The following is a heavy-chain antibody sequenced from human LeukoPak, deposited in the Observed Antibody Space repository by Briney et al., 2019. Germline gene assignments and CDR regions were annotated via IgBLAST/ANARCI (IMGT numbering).Heavy chain of an antibody. D-gene: IGHD3-22*01. J-gene: IGHJ4*02. CDR3: ARASYSYDINGWVPFDY. CDR2: INHTEGT. CDR1: GGSFSGYY. V-gene: IGHV4-34*01. Sequence: PSETLSLTCAVYGGSFSGYYWSWIRQPPGKGLEWVGEINHTEGTNDNPSLKSRVTISGDTSKNQFSLRLSSVTAADTAVYYCARASYSYDINGWVPFDYWGQGTLVTVSS.